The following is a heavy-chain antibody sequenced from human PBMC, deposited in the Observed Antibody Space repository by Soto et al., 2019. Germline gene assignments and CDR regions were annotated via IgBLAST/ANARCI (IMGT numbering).Heavy chain of an antibody. V-gene: IGHV1-3*01. Sequence: ASVKVSCKASGYTFTIYAMLWVLQAPGQRLEWMGWINAGNGNTKYSQKFQGRVTITRDTSASTAYMELSSLRSEDTAVYYCARDPGYSLGKTWGQGTLVTVDS. CDR3: ARDPGYSLGKT. D-gene: IGHD5-18*01. CDR1: GYTFTIYA. CDR2: INAGNGNT. J-gene: IGHJ5*02.